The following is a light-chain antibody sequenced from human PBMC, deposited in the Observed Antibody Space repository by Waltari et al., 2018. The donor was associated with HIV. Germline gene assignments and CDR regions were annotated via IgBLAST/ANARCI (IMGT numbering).Light chain of an antibody. CDR2: DND. CDR1: TSNIGNDF. V-gene: IGLV1-51*01. CDR3: GTWDRSMDGGV. Sequence: QSVLTQPPSVSAAPGQKVAISCSVNTSNIGNDFASWYQHVPGSAPKLLIYDNDKRPSGIPDRFSGSKSGTSATLDITGLQTGDEADYYCGTWDRSMDGGVFGGGTKLTVL. J-gene: IGLJ2*01.